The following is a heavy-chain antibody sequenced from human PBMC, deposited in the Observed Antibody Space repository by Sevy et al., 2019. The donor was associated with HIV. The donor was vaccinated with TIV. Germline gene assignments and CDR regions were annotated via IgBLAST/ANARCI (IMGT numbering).Heavy chain of an antibody. D-gene: IGHD3-22*01. CDR1: GFTFSNYG. Sequence: GGSLRLSCAASGFTFSNYGMHWVRQAPGKGLEWGAVIWNDGRNKYYADSVKGRFTISRDNSKNTLYLQMNSLRVDDTAVYFCARGGDFNDRSAKRDFDYWGQGTLVTVSS. CDR2: IWNDGRNK. CDR3: ARGGDFNDRSAKRDFDY. J-gene: IGHJ4*02. V-gene: IGHV3-33*01.